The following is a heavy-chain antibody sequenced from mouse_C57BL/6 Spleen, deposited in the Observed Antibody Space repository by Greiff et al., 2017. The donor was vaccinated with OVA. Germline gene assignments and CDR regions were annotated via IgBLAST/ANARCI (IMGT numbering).Heavy chain of an antibody. CDR1: GYTFTSYW. CDR2: IDPSDSYT. Sequence: QVQLQQPGAELVMPGASVKLSCKASGYTFTSYWMHWVKQRPGQGLEWIGEIDPSDSYTNYNQKFKGKSTLTVDKSSSTAYMQLSSLTSEDSADYYCARYDGYYFDYWGQGTTLTVSS. V-gene: IGHV1-69*01. D-gene: IGHD2-2*01. CDR3: ARYDGYYFDY. J-gene: IGHJ2*01.